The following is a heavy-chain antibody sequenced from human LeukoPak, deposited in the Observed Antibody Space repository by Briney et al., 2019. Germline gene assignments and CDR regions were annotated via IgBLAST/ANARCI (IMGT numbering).Heavy chain of an antibody. D-gene: IGHD3-22*01. CDR1: GFTFDDSA. CDR2: ISWNSGII. V-gene: IGHV3-9*01. CDR3: AKAPPYYSDSSGYFQH. J-gene: IGHJ1*01. Sequence: PGGSLRLSCAASGFTFDDSAMHWVRQVPGKGLEWVSGISWNSGIIDYADSVKGRFTISRDNAKNSLYLQMNNLRPDDTALYYCAKAPPYYSDSSGYFQHWGQGTLVTVSS.